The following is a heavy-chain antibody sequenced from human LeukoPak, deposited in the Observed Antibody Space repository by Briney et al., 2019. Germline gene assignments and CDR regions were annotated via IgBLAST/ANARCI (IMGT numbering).Heavy chain of an antibody. CDR3: ARVLLEIVVVPAAIDSYYYYYMDV. Sequence: PSETLSLTCAVYGGSFSGYYWSWIRQPPGKGLEWIGEINHSGSTNYNPSLKSRVTISVDTSKNQFSLKLSSVTAADTAVYYCARVLLEIVVVPAAIDSYYYYYMDVWGKGATVTVSS. CDR2: INHSGST. D-gene: IGHD2-2*01. V-gene: IGHV4-34*01. CDR1: GGSFSGYY. J-gene: IGHJ6*03.